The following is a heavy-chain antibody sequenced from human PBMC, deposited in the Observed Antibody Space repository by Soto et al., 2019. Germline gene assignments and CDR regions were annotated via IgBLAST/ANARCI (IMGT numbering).Heavy chain of an antibody. J-gene: IGHJ5*02. CDR1: GFTFSNAW. CDR3: TTDLVPAAGWLAWFDP. Sequence: LRLSCAASGFTFSNAWMSWVRQAPGKGLEWVGRIKSKTDGGTTDYAAPVKGRFTISRDDSKNTLYLQMNSLKTEDTAVYYCTTDLVPAAGWLAWFDPWGQGTLVTVSS. V-gene: IGHV3-15*01. CDR2: IKSKTDGGTT. D-gene: IGHD2-2*01.